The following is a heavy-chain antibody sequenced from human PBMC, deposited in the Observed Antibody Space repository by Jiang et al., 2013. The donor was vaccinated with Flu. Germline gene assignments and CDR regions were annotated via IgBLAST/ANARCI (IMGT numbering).Heavy chain of an antibody. D-gene: IGHD3-10*02. CDR1: GGSINHGDYF. CDR2: IYYSGNT. V-gene: IGHV4-30-4*01. Sequence: GPGLVKPSQTVSLTCTVSGGSINHGDYFWTWIRQPPGKGLEYVGHIYYSGNTYYNPSLKSPITISMDTSKNQFSLNLSSVTAADTAVYYCAAATSFTMWAFDIWGQGTMVTVSS. J-gene: IGHJ3*02. CDR3: AAATSFTMWAFDI.